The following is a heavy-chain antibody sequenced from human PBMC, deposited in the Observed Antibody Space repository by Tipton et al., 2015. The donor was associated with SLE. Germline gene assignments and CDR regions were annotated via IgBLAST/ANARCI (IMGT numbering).Heavy chain of an antibody. CDR3: ASSSAYHYGVDV. CDR1: GDSIKSNY. Sequence: TLSLTCTVSGDSIKSNYWSWIRQPPGKGLEWIGYTHYSGSTRYNPSLKSRVTISVDTSKNQFSLQLSSVTAADTAVYYCASSSAYHYGVDVWGQGTTVTVSS. V-gene: IGHV4-59*08. J-gene: IGHJ6*02. CDR2: THYSGST. D-gene: IGHD3-10*01.